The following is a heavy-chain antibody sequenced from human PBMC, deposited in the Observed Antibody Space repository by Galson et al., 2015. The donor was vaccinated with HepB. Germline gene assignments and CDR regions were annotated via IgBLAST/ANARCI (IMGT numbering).Heavy chain of an antibody. D-gene: IGHD2-8*01. Sequence: SLRLSCAASGFTFSSYGMHWVRQAPGKGLEWVAVIWYDGSNKYYADSVKGRFTISRDNSKNTLYLQMNSLRAEDTAVYYCARDGDIVLMVYGGFFDYWGQGTLVTVSS. CDR2: IWYDGSNK. CDR1: GFTFSSYG. J-gene: IGHJ4*02. V-gene: IGHV3-33*01. CDR3: ARDGDIVLMVYGGFFDY.